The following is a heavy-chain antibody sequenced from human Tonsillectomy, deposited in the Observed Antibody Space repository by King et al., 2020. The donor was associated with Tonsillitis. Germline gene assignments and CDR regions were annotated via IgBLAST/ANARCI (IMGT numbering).Heavy chain of an antibody. Sequence: QLQLQESGPGLVKPSETLSLTCTVSGGSIRSYYWGWIRQSPGKGLEWIGYIYYNGSTYYNPSLRSRVTISVDTSKEQFSLRLNTVNAADTAMYFCARVALFGGGSRGFDNWGQGTLVTVSS. CDR1: GGSIRSYY. V-gene: IGHV4-59*01. CDR2: IYYNGST. J-gene: IGHJ4*02. CDR3: ARVALFGGGSRGFDN. D-gene: IGHD3-16*01.